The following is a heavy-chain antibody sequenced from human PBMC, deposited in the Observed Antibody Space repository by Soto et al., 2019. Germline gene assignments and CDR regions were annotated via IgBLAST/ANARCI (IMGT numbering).Heavy chain of an antibody. Sequence: GGSLRLSCAASVFTFANHNVNWVRQAPGKGLEWVSSISSSSSFRNYADSVKGRFSISRGNDKNLVYLQMDSLRAEDTAVYYCARDPPLSVLVVVATDDFWGQGTLVPVSS. CDR2: ISSSSSFR. D-gene: IGHD2-21*01. V-gene: IGHV3-21*01. CDR3: ARDPPLSVLVVVATDDF. J-gene: IGHJ4*02. CDR1: VFTFANHN.